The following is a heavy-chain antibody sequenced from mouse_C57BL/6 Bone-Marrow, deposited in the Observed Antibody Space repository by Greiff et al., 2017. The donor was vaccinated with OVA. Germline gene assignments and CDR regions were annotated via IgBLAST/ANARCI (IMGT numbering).Heavy chain of an antibody. CDR2: IYPGSGRT. Sequence: QVQLQPGAELVKPGASVKMSCKASGYTFTSYWITWVKQRPGQGLEWIGDIYPGSGRTNYNEKFKSKATLTVETSSSTAYMQLSILTSEDSAVYYCARTGITTVEGDFAMDYWGQGTSVTVSS. V-gene: IGHV1-55*01. J-gene: IGHJ4*01. CDR3: ARTGITTVEGDFAMDY. CDR1: GYTFTSYW. D-gene: IGHD1-1*01.